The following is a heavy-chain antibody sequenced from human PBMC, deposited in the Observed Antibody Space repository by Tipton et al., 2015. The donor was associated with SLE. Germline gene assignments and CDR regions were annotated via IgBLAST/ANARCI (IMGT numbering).Heavy chain of an antibody. Sequence: TLSLTCAVYGGSFSGYYWSWIRQPPGRGLEWIGEINHSGRTNYKSSLKSRVTISVDTSKNQFSLKLSSVTAADTAVYYCARGIGAFDILGQGTMVTVSS. CDR1: GGSFSGYY. J-gene: IGHJ3*02. V-gene: IGHV4-34*01. CDR2: INHSGRT. CDR3: ARGIGAFDI.